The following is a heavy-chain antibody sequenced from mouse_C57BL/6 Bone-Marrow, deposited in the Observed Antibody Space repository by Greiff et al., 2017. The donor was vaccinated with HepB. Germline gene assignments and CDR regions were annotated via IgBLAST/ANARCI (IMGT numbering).Heavy chain of an antibody. CDR1: GFTFSSYG. CDR2: ISSGGSYT. CDR3: ARQRAAQDYFDY. J-gene: IGHJ2*01. D-gene: IGHD3-2*02. Sequence: EVHLVESGGDLVKPGGSLKLSCAASGFTFSSYGMSWVRQTPDKRLEWVATISSGGSYTYYPDSVKGRFTISRDNAKNTLYLQMSSLKSEDTAMYYCARQRAAQDYFDYWGQGTTLTVSS. V-gene: IGHV5-6*01.